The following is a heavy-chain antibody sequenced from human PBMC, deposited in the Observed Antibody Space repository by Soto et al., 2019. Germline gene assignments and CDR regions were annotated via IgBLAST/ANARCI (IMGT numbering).Heavy chain of an antibody. V-gene: IGHV1-2*02. D-gene: IGHD5-12*01. CDR1: GDTFNDYY. CDR3: ARESGGATATLGYYYFYMDV. J-gene: IGHJ6*03. CDR2: INPNGGVT. Sequence: QVQLVQSGAEVKRPGASVTVSCRSSGDTFNDYYIHWVRQAPGQGLEWMGWINPNGGVTKYAQKFQGGVSMTMDTYIRTVYMQLSRLRSDDTAVYYCARESGGATATLGYYYFYMDVWGTGTTVTVSS.